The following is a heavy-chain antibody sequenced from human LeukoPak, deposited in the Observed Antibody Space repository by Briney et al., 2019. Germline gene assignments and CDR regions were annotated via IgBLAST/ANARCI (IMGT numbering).Heavy chain of an antibody. CDR3: ARRTYGGNVPDY. J-gene: IGHJ4*02. Sequence: KVSCKGSGYSFTIYCSGCVRQMPGKGLEWMGIIYPGDCDTRYSPSSQGQVTISADQSISTAYLQWSSLKASDTAMYYCARRTYGGNVPDYWGQGTLVTVSS. V-gene: IGHV5-51*01. D-gene: IGHD4-23*01. CDR1: GYSFTIYC. CDR2: IYPGDCDT.